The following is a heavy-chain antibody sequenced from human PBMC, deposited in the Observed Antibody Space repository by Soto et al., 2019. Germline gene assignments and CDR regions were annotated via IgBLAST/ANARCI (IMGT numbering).Heavy chain of an antibody. CDR1: GDTFSRYT. CDR2: IIPRFGTT. Sequence: QVQLVQSGAEVKKPGSSVRVSCKASGDTFSRYTVNWVRQAPRQGLEWMGGIIPRFGTTNYAPTLQGRVTITADESTNTVYMELGSLRSEDTALYFCARGRGLYNSGRSQLDYWGQGTLLTVSS. J-gene: IGHJ4*02. CDR3: ARGRGLYNSGRSQLDY. V-gene: IGHV1-69*01. D-gene: IGHD1-1*01.